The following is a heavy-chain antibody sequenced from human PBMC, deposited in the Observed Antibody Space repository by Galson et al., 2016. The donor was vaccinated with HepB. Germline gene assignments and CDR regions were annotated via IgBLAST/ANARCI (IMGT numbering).Heavy chain of an antibody. J-gene: IGHJ4*02. D-gene: IGHD3-22*01. CDR2: ISYDGSNK. CDR3: ARDINLYDSSGYYYDPSRNADY. Sequence: SLRLSCAASGFTFRNFAMNWVRQAPGKGLEWVAVISYDGSNKYYTDSVKGRFTISRDNSKNTLYLQMNSLRAEDTAVYYCARDINLYDSSGYYYDPSRNADYWGQGTLVTVSS. CDR1: GFTFRNFA. V-gene: IGHV3-30-3*01.